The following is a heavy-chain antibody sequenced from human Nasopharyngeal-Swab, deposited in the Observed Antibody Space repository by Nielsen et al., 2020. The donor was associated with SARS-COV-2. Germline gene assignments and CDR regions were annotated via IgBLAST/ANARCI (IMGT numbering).Heavy chain of an antibody. CDR2: INHSGST. Sequence: SETLSLTCAVYGGSFSDYYWRWIRQPPGKGLEWIGEINHSGSTNYNLSLKSRVTISVDTSKNQFSLKLSSVTAADTAVYYCARVGASGYYFDDYWGQGTLVTVSS. V-gene: IGHV4-34*01. D-gene: IGHD3-22*01. J-gene: IGHJ4*02. CDR3: ARVGASGYYFDDY. CDR1: GGSFSDYY.